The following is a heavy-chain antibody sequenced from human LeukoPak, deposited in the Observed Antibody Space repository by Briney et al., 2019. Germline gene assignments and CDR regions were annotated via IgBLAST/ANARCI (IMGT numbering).Heavy chain of an antibody. CDR3: ARSPYYYGSGSQPDYYFDY. Sequence: ASVKVSCKASGYTFTSYDINWVRQATGQGLEWMGWMNPNSGNTGYAQKFQGRVTITRNTSISTAYMELSRLRSDDTAVYYCARSPYYYGSGSQPDYYFDYWGQGTLVTVSS. V-gene: IGHV1-8*03. D-gene: IGHD3-10*01. CDR1: GYTFTSYD. J-gene: IGHJ4*02. CDR2: MNPNSGNT.